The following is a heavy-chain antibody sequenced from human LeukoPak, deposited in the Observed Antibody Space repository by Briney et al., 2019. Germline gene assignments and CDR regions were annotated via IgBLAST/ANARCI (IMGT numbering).Heavy chain of an antibody. J-gene: IGHJ6*03. CDR1: GGSFSGYY. D-gene: IGHD3-10*01. CDR2: INHSGST. Sequence: SETLSLTCAVYGGSFSGYYWSWIRQPPGKGLEWIGEINHSGSTNYNPSLKSRVTISVDTSKNQFSLKLSSVTAADTAVYYCARGYHPPGRGSGIYYMDVWGKGTTVTVSS. CDR3: ARGYHPPGRGSGIYYMDV. V-gene: IGHV4-34*01.